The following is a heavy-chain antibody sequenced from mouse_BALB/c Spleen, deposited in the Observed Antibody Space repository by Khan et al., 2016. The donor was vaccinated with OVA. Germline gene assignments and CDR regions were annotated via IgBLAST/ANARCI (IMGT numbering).Heavy chain of an antibody. D-gene: IGHD4-1*01. Sequence: VQLKQSGPGLVKPSQSLSLTCTVTGYSITSDYAWNWIRQLPGNKLEWMGYISYSGRTSYKPSLKSRIPFTRDTSKNQYVLHLNSVTTEDPATYYCAMGRTYWGQGTLVTVSS. V-gene: IGHV3-2*02. CDR3: AMGRTY. CDR2: ISYSGRT. CDR1: GYSITSDYA. J-gene: IGHJ3*01.